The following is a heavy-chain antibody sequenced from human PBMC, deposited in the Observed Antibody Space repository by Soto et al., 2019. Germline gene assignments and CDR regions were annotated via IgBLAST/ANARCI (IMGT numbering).Heavy chain of an antibody. CDR2: IYYSGST. CDR3: ARDYYYYGMDV. V-gene: IGHV4-61*01. CDR1: GGSVSSGSYY. J-gene: IGHJ6*02. Sequence: SETLSLTCTVSGGSVSSGSYYWSWIRQPPGKGLEWIGYIYYSGSTNYNPSLKSRVTISVDTSKNQFSLKLSSVTAADTAVYYCARDYYYYGMDVWGQGATVTVSS.